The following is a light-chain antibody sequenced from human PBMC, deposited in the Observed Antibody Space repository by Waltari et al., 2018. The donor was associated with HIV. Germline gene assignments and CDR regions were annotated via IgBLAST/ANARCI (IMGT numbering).Light chain of an antibody. V-gene: IGLV3-1*01. CDR2: QNN. CDR3: QAWTSPGSI. Sequence: SSDWSQPPSVSVSSGQTVTITCSGDNLGHKHVYWYQQRPGQSPVWVMSQNNKRPSGIPERFSGSKSGNTASLTISGTQTVDEATYYCQAWTSPGSIFGGGTILTVL. J-gene: IGLJ2*01. CDR1: NLGHKH.